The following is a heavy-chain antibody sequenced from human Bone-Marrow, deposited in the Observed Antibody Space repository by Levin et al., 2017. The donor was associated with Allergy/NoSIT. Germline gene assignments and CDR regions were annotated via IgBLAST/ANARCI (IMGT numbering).Heavy chain of an antibody. CDR1: GLSLSTTGAG. D-gene: IGHD2/OR15-2a*01. Sequence: SGPTLVKPTQTLTLTCTVSGLSLSTTGAGVGWIRQPPGKALEWLALVYWDDDKRYSPFLETRLSITRDSSKNQVVLRMTDMDPVDTATYYCANRHYCNGGSCYLDYWGQGILVTVS. J-gene: IGHJ4*02. V-gene: IGHV2-5*02. CDR3: ANRHYCNGGSCYLDY. CDR2: VYWDDDK.